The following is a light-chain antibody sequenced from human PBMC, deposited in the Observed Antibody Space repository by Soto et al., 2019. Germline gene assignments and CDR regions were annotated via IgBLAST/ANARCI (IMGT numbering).Light chain of an antibody. Sequence: QLVLTQSSSASASLGSSVKLTCILSSGHSTYIIAWHQQQAGKAPRFLMTLDRRGSYNRGSGVHDRFSGSSSGADRYLTIFSRHFEDDGDYYCESWYSNTHKVFGGGTKLTVL. CDR3: ESWYSNTHKV. CDR1: SGHSTYI. J-gene: IGLJ3*02. CDR2: LDRRGSY. V-gene: IGLV4-60*02.